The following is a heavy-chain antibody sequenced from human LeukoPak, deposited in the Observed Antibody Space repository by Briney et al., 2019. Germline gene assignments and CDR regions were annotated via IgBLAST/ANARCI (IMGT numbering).Heavy chain of an antibody. D-gene: IGHD3-22*01. CDR2: IYYSGST. Sequence: WFRQPPGKGLEWIGSIYYSGSTYYNPSLKSRVTISVDTSKNQFSLKLSSVTAADTAVYYCAAYYYDSSGYNAWGQGTLVTVSS. CDR3: AAYYYDSSGYNA. J-gene: IGHJ5*02. V-gene: IGHV4-39*07.